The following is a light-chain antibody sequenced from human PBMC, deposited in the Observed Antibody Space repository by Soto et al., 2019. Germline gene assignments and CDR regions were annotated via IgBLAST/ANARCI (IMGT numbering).Light chain of an antibody. V-gene: IGKV3-20*01. Sequence: DIVLTQSPGTLSLSPGERATLSCRASQSVSDNHLAWYQQKPGQAPRLLIYRASRRATDIPDRLSGSGSGTEFSLTISRLEPEDFAVYYCQQYGSSPRFTFGPGTKVDIK. CDR3: QQYGSSPRFT. CDR2: RAS. J-gene: IGKJ3*01. CDR1: QSVSDNH.